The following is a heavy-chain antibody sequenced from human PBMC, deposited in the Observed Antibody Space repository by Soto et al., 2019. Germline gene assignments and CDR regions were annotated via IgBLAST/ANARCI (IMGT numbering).Heavy chain of an antibody. CDR2: IYHSGST. CDR3: ARDVGYHYDGSPSGQFDF. D-gene: IGHD3-22*01. V-gene: IGHV4-4*02. J-gene: IGHJ4*02. CDR1: GNSIITTNW. Sequence: ETLSLTSVDSGNSIITTNWWSCVRQSPGKGLEWIGEIYHSGSTNYNPSLKSRVTISVDKSKNQFSLKLSSVTAADAAVYYCARDVGYHYDGSPSGQFDFWGQGTLVTVSS.